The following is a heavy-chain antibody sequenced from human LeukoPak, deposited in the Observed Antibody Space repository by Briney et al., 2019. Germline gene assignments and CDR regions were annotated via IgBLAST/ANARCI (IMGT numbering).Heavy chain of an antibody. CDR1: GGSISSGGYY. CDR2: IYHSGST. CDR3: ARDPGDCSGGSCYGDAFDI. Sequence: SETLSLTCTVSGGSISSGGYYWSWIRQPPGKGLEWIGYIYHSGSTYYNPSLKSRVTISVDRSKNQFSLKLSSVTAADTAVYYCARDPGDCSGGSCYGDAFDIWGQGTMVTVSS. J-gene: IGHJ3*02. D-gene: IGHD2-15*01. V-gene: IGHV4-30-2*01.